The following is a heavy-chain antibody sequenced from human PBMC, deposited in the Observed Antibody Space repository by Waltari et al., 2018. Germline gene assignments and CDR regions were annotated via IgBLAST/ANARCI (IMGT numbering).Heavy chain of an antibody. CDR1: SGSISSYS. D-gene: IGHD3-10*01. CDR3: ARSRITMVRGVSE. CDR2: IYYSGST. Sequence: QVQLQESGPGLVKPSETLSLTCTVPSGSISSYSWSWIRQPPGKGLEWIGYIYYSGSTNYNPSLKSRVTISVDTSKNQFSLKLSSVTAADTAVYYCARSRITMVRGVSEWGQGTLVTVSS. V-gene: IGHV4-59*01. J-gene: IGHJ4*02.